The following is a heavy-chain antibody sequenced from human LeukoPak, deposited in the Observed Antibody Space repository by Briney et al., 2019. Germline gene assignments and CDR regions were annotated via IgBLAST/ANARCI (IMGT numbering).Heavy chain of an antibody. J-gene: IGHJ5*02. V-gene: IGHV5-51*01. CDR3: ARRFPGLGYDP. D-gene: IGHD2-15*01. Sequence: GESLQISCKGSGYSFTSYWIGWVRQVPGKGLEWMGIIYPGDSDTRYSPSCQGQVTISADKSISTAYLQWSSLKASDTAMYYCARRFPGLGYDPWGQGTLVTVSS. CDR1: GYSFTSYW. CDR2: IYPGDSDT.